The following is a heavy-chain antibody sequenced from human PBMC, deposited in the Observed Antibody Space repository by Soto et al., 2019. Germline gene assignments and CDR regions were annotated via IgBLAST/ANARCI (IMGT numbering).Heavy chain of an antibody. D-gene: IGHD2-8*01. V-gene: IGHV1-2*04. J-gene: IGHJ6*02. CDR2: INPKSGGT. CDR1: GYSFTDYH. Sequence: ASVKVSCKASGYSFTDYHIHWVRQAPGQGLEWLGRINPKSGGTSTAQKFQGWVTMTTDTSISTASMELTRLTSDDTAIYYCARGDSTDCSNGVCSFFYNHCMDVCGQGTTGTVSS. CDR3: ARGDSTDCSNGVCSFFYNHCMDV.